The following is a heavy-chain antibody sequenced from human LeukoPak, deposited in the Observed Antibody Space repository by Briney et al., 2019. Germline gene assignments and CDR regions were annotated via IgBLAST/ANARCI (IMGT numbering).Heavy chain of an antibody. CDR2: FDPEDGET. CDR1: GYTLTELS. V-gene: IGHV1-24*01. Sequence: ASVKVSCKVSGYTLTELSMHWVRQAPGKGLEWMGGFDPEDGETIYAQKFQGRVTMTEDTSTDTAHMELSSLRSEDTAVYYCAGEDNSSGYRPFDIWGQGTMVTVPS. CDR3: AGEDNSSGYRPFDI. D-gene: IGHD3-22*01. J-gene: IGHJ3*02.